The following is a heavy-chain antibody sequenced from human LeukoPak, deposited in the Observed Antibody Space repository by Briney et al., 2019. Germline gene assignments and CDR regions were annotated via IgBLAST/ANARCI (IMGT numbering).Heavy chain of an antibody. CDR2: IYYSGST. D-gene: IGHD3-22*01. CDR3: ARGALRTVVVGTRYYYYMDV. J-gene: IGHJ6*03. Sequence: GSLRLSCAASGFTFSTFAMIWIRQPPGKGLEWIGSIYYSGSTTYNPSLKSRVTISLDTSKNQFSLKLRSVTAADTAVYYCARGALRTVVVGTRYYYYMDVWGKGTTVTVSS. CDR1: GFTFSTFA. V-gene: IGHV4-59*01.